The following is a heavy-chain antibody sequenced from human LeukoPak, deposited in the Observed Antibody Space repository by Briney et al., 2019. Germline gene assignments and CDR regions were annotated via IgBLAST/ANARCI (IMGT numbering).Heavy chain of an antibody. CDR3: ARDGYTPIDY. CDR1: GFTFSSYG. V-gene: IGHV3-66*01. J-gene: IGHJ4*02. Sequence: GGTLRLSCAASGFTFSSYGMSWVRQAPGKGLEWVSVIYSGGSTYYADSVKGRFTISRDNSKNTLYLQMNSLRAEDTAVYYCARDGYTPIDYWGQGTLVTVSS. CDR2: IYSGGST. D-gene: IGHD5-24*01.